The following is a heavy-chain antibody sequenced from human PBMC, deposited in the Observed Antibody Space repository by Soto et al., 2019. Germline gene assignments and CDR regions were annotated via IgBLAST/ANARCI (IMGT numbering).Heavy chain of an antibody. CDR1: GFTFSSYA. CDR3: AKWGGAVSSGWYVEYWFDP. V-gene: IGHV3-23*01. D-gene: IGHD6-19*01. Sequence: GGSLRLSCAASGFTFSSYAMSWVRQAPGKGLEWVSAISGSGGSTYYADSVKGRFTISRDNSKNTLYLQMNSLRAEDTAVYYCAKWGGAVSSGWYVEYWFDPWGQGTLVTVSS. J-gene: IGHJ5*02. CDR2: ISGSGGST.